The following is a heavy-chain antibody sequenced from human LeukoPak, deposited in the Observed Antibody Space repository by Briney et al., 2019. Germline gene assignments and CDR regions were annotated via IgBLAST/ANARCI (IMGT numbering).Heavy chain of an antibody. CDR1: GYSISSGYY. D-gene: IGHD3-22*01. V-gene: IGHV4-38-2*02. Sequence: SETLSLTCTVSGYSISSGYYWAWIRQPPGKGLEWIGSIYHSGSTYYDPSLKSRVTLSVDTSKNQFSLKLSSVTAADTAVYYCARGGRWLISDAFNIWGQGTVVTVSS. CDR3: ARGGRWLISDAFNI. J-gene: IGHJ3*02. CDR2: IYHSGST.